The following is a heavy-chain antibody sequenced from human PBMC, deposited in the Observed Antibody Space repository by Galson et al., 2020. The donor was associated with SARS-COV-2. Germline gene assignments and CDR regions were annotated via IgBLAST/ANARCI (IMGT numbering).Heavy chain of an antibody. CDR3: ARGDYFDY. Sequence: SETLSLTCKVSSGSFSSHSWNWIRQSPGKGLEWIGSIYYIGNVNSNPSLKSRVAISVDTSKNQISLKLSSVTAADTAVYYCARGDYFDYWGQGTLVTVSS. V-gene: IGHV4-59*11. CDR2: IYYIGNV. CDR1: SGSFSSHS. J-gene: IGHJ4*02.